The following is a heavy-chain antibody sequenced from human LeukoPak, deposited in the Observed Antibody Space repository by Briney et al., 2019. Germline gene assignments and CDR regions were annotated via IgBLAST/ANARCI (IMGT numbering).Heavy chain of an antibody. Sequence: GRSLRLSCAASGFSFSSYGMQWVRQSPGKGLEWVAVIWNDGSSKYYVDSVKGRFTISRDNSKNTLYLQMDSLRGDDTAVYYCAKPTRGSGGSFLIDYWGQGTLVTVSS. D-gene: IGHD2-15*01. V-gene: IGHV3-33*06. J-gene: IGHJ4*02. CDR3: AKPTRGSGGSFLIDY. CDR1: GFSFSSYG. CDR2: IWNDGSSK.